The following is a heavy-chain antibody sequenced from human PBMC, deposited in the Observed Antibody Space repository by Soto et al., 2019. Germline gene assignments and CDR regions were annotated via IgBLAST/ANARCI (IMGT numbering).Heavy chain of an antibody. CDR1: GASLTSGSYY. CDR2: IFRSGST. Sequence: QVQLQESGPGLVRPSETLSLTCTVSGASLTSGSYYWSWVRQPPGKGMEWIAYIFRSGSTNYNPSLRRRATISVDTAKNPFSLRLTSVTPADTAMYYCARWKYSYADLPGDWFDSWGQGTLVSVSS. CDR3: ARWKYSYADLPGDWFDS. D-gene: IGHD3-16*01. J-gene: IGHJ5*01. V-gene: IGHV4-61*01.